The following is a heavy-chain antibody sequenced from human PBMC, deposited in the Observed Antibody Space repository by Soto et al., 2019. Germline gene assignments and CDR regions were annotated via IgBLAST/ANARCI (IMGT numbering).Heavy chain of an antibody. J-gene: IGHJ3*02. V-gene: IGHV3-15*07. CDR3: TTSIYYYDFWSGYYKNDAFDI. Sequence: GGSLRVPGGVSGGTLCNVWVNRIGQARGKGGEWGGRLKSKTDGGTTDYAAPVKGRFTISSDDSKNTLYLQMNSLKTEDTAVYYCTTSIYYYDFWSGYYKNDAFDIWGQGTMVTVSS. CDR2: LKSKTDGGTT. D-gene: IGHD3-3*01. CDR1: GGTLCNVW.